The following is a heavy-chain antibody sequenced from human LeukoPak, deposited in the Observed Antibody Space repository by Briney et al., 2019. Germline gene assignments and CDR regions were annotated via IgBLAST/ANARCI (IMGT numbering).Heavy chain of an antibody. CDR3: AGASGYSESFFDY. Sequence: ASVKVSCKASGYTFTSNGISWVRQAPGQGLEWMGWINAGNGNTKYSQEFQGRVTITRDTSASTAYMELSSLRSEDMAVYYCAGASGYSESFFDYWGQGTLVTVSS. D-gene: IGHD3-22*01. J-gene: IGHJ4*02. CDR2: INAGNGNT. CDR1: GYTFTSNG. V-gene: IGHV1-3*03.